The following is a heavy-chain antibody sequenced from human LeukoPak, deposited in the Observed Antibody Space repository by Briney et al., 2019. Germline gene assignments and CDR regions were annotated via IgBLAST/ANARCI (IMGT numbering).Heavy chain of an antibody. J-gene: IGHJ4*02. CDR3: AMRGAAAFFDY. CDR1: GFTFSSYA. D-gene: IGHD2-2*01. V-gene: IGHV3-23*01. CDR2: ISGSGGGT. Sequence: GGSPTLSCAASGFTFSSYAMSWVRQAPGKGLEWVSTISGSGGGTYYADSVKGRFTISRDNSKNTLYLQMNSLRAEDTAVYYCAMRGAAAFFDYWGQGTLVTVSS.